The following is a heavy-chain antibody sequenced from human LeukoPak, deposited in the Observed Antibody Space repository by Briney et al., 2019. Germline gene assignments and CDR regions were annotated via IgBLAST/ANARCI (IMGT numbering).Heavy chain of an antibody. J-gene: IGHJ6*03. CDR3: ARDWLDSSGWYFFYYYYYYMDV. V-gene: IGHV1-2*02. D-gene: IGHD6-19*01. CDR2: INPNSGGT. CDR1: GYTFTGYY. Sequence: ASVKVSCKASGYTFTGYYMHWVRQAPGQGLEWMGWINPNSGGTNYAQKFRGRVTMTRDTSISTAYMELSRLRSDDTAVYYCARDWLDSSGWYFFYYYYYYMDVWGKGTTVTVSS.